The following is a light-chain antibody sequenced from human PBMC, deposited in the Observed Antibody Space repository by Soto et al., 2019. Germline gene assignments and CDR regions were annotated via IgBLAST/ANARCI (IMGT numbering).Light chain of an antibody. CDR2: LGS. CDR1: QSLLHSNGYTY. Sequence: DIVMTQSPLSLPVTPGEPASISCRSSQSLLHSNGYTYLDWYLQKPGQSPQLLIYLGSNRASGVPDRFSGSGSGTDFTLKISRVEADDVGVYYCMQALQTPPFTFGQGTRLEIK. V-gene: IGKV2-28*01. J-gene: IGKJ5*01. CDR3: MQALQTPPFT.